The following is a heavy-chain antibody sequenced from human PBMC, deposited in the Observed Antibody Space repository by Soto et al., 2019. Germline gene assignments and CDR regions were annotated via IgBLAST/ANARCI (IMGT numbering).Heavy chain of an antibody. V-gene: IGHV4-38-2*01. Sequence: SETLSLTCAVSGYSISSGYYWGWIRQPPGKGLEWIGSIYHSGSTYYNPSLKSRVTISVDTSKNQFSLKLSSVTAADTAVYYCARIITIFGVVIFRNWFDPWGRGTLVTVSS. CDR3: ARIITIFGVVIFRNWFDP. CDR2: IYHSGST. CDR1: GYSISSGYY. D-gene: IGHD3-3*01. J-gene: IGHJ5*02.